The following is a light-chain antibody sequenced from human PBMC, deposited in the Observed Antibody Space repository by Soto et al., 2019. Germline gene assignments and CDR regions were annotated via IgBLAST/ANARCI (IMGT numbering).Light chain of an antibody. J-gene: IGLJ1*01. V-gene: IGLV1-44*01. CDR3: AAWDASLTGPV. CDR2: NNN. Sequence: QSVLTQPPSASGTPGQTVIISCSGSRSDIGSNSVNWYQHLPGTAPKLLIYNNNQRPSGVPDRFPGSKSGTSASLAISGLQSEDEADSYCAAWDASLTGPVFGTGTKVTVL. CDR1: RSDIGSNS.